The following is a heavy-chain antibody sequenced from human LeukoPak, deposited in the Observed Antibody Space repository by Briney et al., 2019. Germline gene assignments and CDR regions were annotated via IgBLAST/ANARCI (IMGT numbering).Heavy chain of an antibody. CDR3: AREQYYYDSSGPSYYSYGMDV. CDR1: GGTFSSYT. V-gene: IGHV1-69*04. D-gene: IGHD3-22*01. J-gene: IGHJ6*02. CDR2: IIPILGIA. Sequence: SVKVSCKASGGTFSSYTISWVRQAPGQGLEWMGRIIPILGIANYAQKFQGRVTITADKSTSTAYMELSSLRSEDTAVYYCAREQYYYDSSGPSYYSYGMDVWGQGTTVTVSS.